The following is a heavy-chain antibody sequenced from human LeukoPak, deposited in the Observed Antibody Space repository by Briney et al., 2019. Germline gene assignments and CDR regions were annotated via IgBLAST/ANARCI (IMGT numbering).Heavy chain of an antibody. CDR1: GFTFSSYA. J-gene: IGHJ3*02. CDR2: ISGSGGST. V-gene: IGHV3-23*01. D-gene: IGHD6-25*01. Sequence: GGSLRLSCAASGFTFSSYAMSWVRQAPGKGLEWVSAISGSGGSTYYADSVKGRFTISRGNSKNTLYLQMNSLRAEDTAVYYCAKGPASGDAFDIWGQGTMVTVSS. CDR3: AKGPASGDAFDI.